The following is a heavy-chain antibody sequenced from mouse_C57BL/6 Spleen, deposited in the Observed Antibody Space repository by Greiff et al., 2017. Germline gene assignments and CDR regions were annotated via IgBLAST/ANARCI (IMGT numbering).Heavy chain of an antibody. J-gene: IGHJ2*01. V-gene: IGHV2-5*01. CDR1: GFSLTSYG. CDR3: AKNHGSSKVHFDY. D-gene: IGHD1-1*01. CDR2: IWRGGST. Sequence: VQLQESGPGLVQPSQSLSITCTVSGFSLTSYGVHWVRQSPGKGLEWLGVIWRGGSTDYNAAFMSRLSITKDNSKSQVFFKMNSLQADDTAIYYCAKNHGSSKVHFDYWGQGTTLTVSS.